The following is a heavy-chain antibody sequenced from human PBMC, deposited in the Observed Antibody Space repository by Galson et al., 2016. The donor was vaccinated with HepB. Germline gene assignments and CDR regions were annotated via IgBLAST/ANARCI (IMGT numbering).Heavy chain of an antibody. V-gene: IGHV3-30*18. D-gene: IGHD1-1*01. J-gene: IGHJ5*02. CDR3: GKGGTGIAVPVDL. Sequence: SLRLSCAISGVIFSDHAMHWVRQAPGQGLEWVAVTSSDGSNDYYVDSVKGRFAISRDNSKNTLYLEMNSPRGEDTAVYYCGKGGTGIAVPVDLWGQGTLVTVSS. CDR2: TSSDGSND. CDR1: GVIFSDHA.